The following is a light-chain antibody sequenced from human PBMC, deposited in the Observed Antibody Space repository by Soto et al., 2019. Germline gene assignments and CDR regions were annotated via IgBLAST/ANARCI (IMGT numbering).Light chain of an antibody. V-gene: IGLV1-44*01. J-gene: IGLJ3*02. CDR1: SSNIGSNT. Sequence: QSVLTQPPSASGTPGQRVTISCSGSSSNIGSNTVNWYQHLPGTAPKLLIYSNNQRPSGVPDRFSGSKSDTSASLAISGLQSEDEADYYCAAWDDRPNPWVFGGGTKVTVL. CDR2: SNN. CDR3: AAWDDRPNPWV.